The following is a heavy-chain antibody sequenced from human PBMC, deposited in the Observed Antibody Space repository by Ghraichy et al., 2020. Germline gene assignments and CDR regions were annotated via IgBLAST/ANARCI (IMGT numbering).Heavy chain of an antibody. J-gene: IGHJ5*02. CDR2: IYYSGST. V-gene: IGHV4-39*01. Sequence: SETLSLTCTVSGGSISSSSYYWGWIRQPPGKGLEWIGSIYYSGSTYYNPSLKSRVTISVDTSKNQFSLKLSSVTAADTAVYYCARGKGYSSSWHYNWFDPWCQGTLVTVSS. CDR1: GGSISSSSYY. D-gene: IGHD6-13*01. CDR3: ARGKGYSSSWHYNWFDP.